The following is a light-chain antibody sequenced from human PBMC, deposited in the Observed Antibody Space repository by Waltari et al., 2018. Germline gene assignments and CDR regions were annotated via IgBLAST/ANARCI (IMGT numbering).Light chain of an antibody. CDR1: QSVLYSSNNKNY. CDR3: QKYNSTQT. V-gene: IGKV4-1*01. CDR2: WAS. J-gene: IGKJ1*01. Sequence: DIVMTQSPDSLAVSLGERATINCKSSQSVLYSSNNKNYLAWYQQKPGQPPKLLIYWASTRESGVPDRFSGRGSGTDFTLTISSLQAEDVAVYYCQKYNSTQTFGQGTKVEIK.